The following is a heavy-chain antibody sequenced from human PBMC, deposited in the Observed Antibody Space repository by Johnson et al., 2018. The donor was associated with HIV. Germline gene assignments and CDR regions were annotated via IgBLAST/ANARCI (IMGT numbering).Heavy chain of an antibody. J-gene: IGHJ3*02. Sequence: VQLVESGGDLVQPGGSLRLSCTASGFTVSANYMSWVRQAPGKGLEWVSVIYSGGSPYSADSVKGRFILSRDNSKNTLNLQLNRLRAEDTAVYYCARGIAAAAMTLHAFDIWGQGAVVTVPS. CDR3: ARGIAAAAMTLHAFDI. CDR1: GFTVSANY. D-gene: IGHD6-13*01. CDR2: IYSGGSP. V-gene: IGHV3-66*01.